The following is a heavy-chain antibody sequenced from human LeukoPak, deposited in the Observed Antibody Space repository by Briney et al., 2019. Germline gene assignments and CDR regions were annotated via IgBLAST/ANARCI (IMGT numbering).Heavy chain of an antibody. CDR2: INHSGST. Sequence: SETLSLTCAVYGVSFSSYYWSWIRQPPGKGLEWVGEINHSGSTNYNPSLKSRVTISVDTSKNQFSLKLSYVTAADTAVYYCARPLSGYYFDYWGQGTLVTVSS. V-gene: IGHV4-34*01. CDR1: GVSFSSYY. CDR3: ARPLSGYYFDY. J-gene: IGHJ4*02.